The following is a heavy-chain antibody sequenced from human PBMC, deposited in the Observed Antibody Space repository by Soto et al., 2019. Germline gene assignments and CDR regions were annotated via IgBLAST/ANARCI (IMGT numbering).Heavy chain of an antibody. V-gene: IGHV3-74*01. CDR3: ARDAYSNSWFDS. J-gene: IGHJ5*01. Sequence: PGGSLRLSCAASGFTFSSYWMHWVRQAPGEGLVWVSRINSDGSSTNYADSVKGRFTISRDNAKNTLYLQMNSPRAEDTAVYYCARDAYSNSWFDSRGQGALVTVSS. D-gene: IGHD6-13*01. CDR2: INSDGSST. CDR1: GFTFSSYW.